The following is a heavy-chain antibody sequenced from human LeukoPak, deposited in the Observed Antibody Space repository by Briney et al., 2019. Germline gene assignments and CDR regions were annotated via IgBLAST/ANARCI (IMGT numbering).Heavy chain of an antibody. CDR3: ARCSGWAFKN. CDR1: GFTFSNFW. Sequence: GGSLRLSCAASGFTFSNFWMSWVRQAPGKGLEWVANINQDGSEKNYVDSVKGQFTISRDSAKNSLYLQMDSLRAEDTAIYYCARCSGWAFKNWGQGTLVTVSS. CDR2: INQDGSEK. J-gene: IGHJ4*02. D-gene: IGHD6-19*01. V-gene: IGHV3-7*01.